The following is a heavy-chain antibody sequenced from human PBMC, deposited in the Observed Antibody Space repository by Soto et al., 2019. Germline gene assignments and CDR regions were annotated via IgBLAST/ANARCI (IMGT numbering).Heavy chain of an antibody. J-gene: IGHJ4*02. CDR1: GGSISSYY. V-gene: IGHV4-59*01. D-gene: IGHD6-13*01. CDR3: ARGAAAGLFDY. Sequence: SETLSLTCTVSGGSISSYYWSWIRRPPGKGLEWIGYIYYSGSTNYNPSLKSRVTISVDTSKNQFSLKLSSVTAADTAVYYCARGAAAGLFDYWGQGTLVTVSS. CDR2: IYYSGST.